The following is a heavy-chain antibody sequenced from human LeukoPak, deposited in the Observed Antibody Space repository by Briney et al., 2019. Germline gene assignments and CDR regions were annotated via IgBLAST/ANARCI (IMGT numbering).Heavy chain of an antibody. Sequence: PGRSLRLSCTASGFNFRSYAMYWVRQAPGKGLEWVAIISYDGSNEHYADSVKGRFTISRDTSTNSLYLQMSSLRAEDTAFYYCAKGVRSGTYYNCFDPWGQGTLVTVSS. J-gene: IGHJ5*02. D-gene: IGHD1-26*01. V-gene: IGHV3-30-3*01. CDR2: ISYDGSNE. CDR3: AKGVRSGTYYNCFDP. CDR1: GFNFRSYA.